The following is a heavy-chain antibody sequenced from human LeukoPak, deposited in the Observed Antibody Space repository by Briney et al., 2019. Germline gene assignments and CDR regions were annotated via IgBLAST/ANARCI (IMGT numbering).Heavy chain of an antibody. CDR3: AKEKYSSGPLDY. J-gene: IGHJ4*02. D-gene: IGHD6-19*01. CDR2: ISSSGAGT. CDR1: GFTFGSYD. Sequence: PGGSLRLSCAASGFTFGSYDLSWVRQAPGKGLEWVSDISSSGAGTYYADSVRGRFTISRDNSKNTLYLQMNSLRAEDTAVYYCAKEKYSSGPLDYWGQGTLVTVSS. V-gene: IGHV3-23*01.